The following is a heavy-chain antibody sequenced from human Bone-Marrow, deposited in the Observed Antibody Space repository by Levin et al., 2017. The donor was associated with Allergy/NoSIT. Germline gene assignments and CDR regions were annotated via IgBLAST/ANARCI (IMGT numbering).Heavy chain of an antibody. CDR3: ARASQEAYDAFDI. V-gene: IGHV3-21*06. CDR1: GFTLTTYS. CDR2: MSTNGRYI. J-gene: IGHJ3*02. Sequence: GGSLRLSCAASGFTLTTYSMNWVRQAPGMGLEWVSSMSTNGRYIYYADSMKGRFTISRDNAKNSLSLQMNNLGAGDTAVYYCARASQEAYDAFDIWGQGTMVTVSS.